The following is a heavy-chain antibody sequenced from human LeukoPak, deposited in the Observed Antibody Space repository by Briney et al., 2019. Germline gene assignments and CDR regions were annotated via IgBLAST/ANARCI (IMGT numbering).Heavy chain of an antibody. J-gene: IGHJ5*02. Sequence: PGGSLRLCCAASGFTFSSYSMNWVRQAAGKGLEWVSSISSSSSYIYYADSVKGRFTISRDNAKNSLYLQMNSLRAEDTAVYYCARGPDRYCSSTSCYKWFDPWGQGTLVTVSS. D-gene: IGHD2-2*02. CDR3: ARGPDRYCSSTSCYKWFDP. V-gene: IGHV3-21*01. CDR2: ISSSSSYI. CDR1: GFTFSSYS.